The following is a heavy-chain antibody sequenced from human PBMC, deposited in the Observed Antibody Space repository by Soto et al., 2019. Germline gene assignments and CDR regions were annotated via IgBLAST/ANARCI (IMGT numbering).Heavy chain of an antibody. V-gene: IGHV1-46*01. CDR1: GYTFTSYY. CDR3: ARDPREGYYGSGSYYNYWFDP. Sequence: GASVKVSCKASGYTFTSYYMHWVRQAPGQGLEWMGIINPSGGSTSYAQKFQGRVTMTRDTSTSTVYMELSSLRSEDTAVYYCARDPREGYYGSGSYYNYWFDPWGQGTRVTVSS. J-gene: IGHJ5*02. CDR2: INPSGGST. D-gene: IGHD3-10*01.